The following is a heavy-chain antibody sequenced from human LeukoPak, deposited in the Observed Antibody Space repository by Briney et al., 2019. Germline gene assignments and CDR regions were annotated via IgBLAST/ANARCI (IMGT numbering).Heavy chain of an antibody. CDR1: GFTFSNAW. D-gene: IGHD2-15*01. J-gene: IGHJ4*02. CDR3: TTGLDIIVVDQLIPFDF. V-gene: IGHV3-15*01. Sequence: GGSLRLSCAASGFTFSNAWMTWVRQAPGKGLEWVGRIISRAAGGATDYAAAVKGRFTISRDDSTETVYLHMDTLKTEDTAVYYCTTGLDIIVVDQLIPFDFWGQGTLVTVSS. CDR2: IISRAAGGAT.